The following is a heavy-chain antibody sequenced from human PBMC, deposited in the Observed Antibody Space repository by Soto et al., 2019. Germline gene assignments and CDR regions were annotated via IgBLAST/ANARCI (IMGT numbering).Heavy chain of an antibody. CDR2: IYWDDDK. Sequence: QITLKESGPTLVKHTQTLTLTCTFSGISLNTSAVGVGWIRQPPGKALEWLALIYWDDDKLYSPSLNSRLTITTHHSKTPVVLTMTNMDPVDTATYYCAHLLLRHFDWLPPAYDYWGQGTLLTVSS. J-gene: IGHJ4*02. CDR3: AHLLLRHFDWLPPAYDY. V-gene: IGHV2-5*02. D-gene: IGHD3-9*01. CDR1: GISLNTSAVG.